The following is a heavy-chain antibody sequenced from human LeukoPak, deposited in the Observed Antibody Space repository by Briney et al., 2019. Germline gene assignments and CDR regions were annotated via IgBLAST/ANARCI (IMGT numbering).Heavy chain of an antibody. CDR2: ISAYNGNT. Sequence: ALVKVSCKASGYTFTSYGISWVRQAPGQGLEWMGWISAYNGNTNYAQKLQGRVTMTTDTSTSTAYMELRSLRSDDTAVYYCAREALGYCSGGSCHSDYYYYYYMDVWGKGTTVTVSS. V-gene: IGHV1-18*01. CDR1: GYTFTSYG. J-gene: IGHJ6*03. D-gene: IGHD2-15*01. CDR3: AREALGYCSGGSCHSDYYYYYYMDV.